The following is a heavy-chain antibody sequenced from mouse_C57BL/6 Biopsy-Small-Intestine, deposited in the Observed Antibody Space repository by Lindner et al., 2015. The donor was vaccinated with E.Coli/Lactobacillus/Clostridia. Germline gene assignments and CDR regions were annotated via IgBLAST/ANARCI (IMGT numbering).Heavy chain of an antibody. J-gene: IGHJ4*01. CDR1: GYTFTSYV. CDR2: INPYSDGT. CDR3: ARKEIYDYPAMDY. V-gene: IGHV1-14*01. Sequence: VQLQESGPELVKPGASVKMSCKASGYTFTSYVMHWVKQKPGQGLEWIGYINPYSDGTKYNEKFKGKATLTSDKSSSTAYMELSSLTSEDSAVYYCARKEIYDYPAMDYWGQGTSVTVSS. D-gene: IGHD1-2*01.